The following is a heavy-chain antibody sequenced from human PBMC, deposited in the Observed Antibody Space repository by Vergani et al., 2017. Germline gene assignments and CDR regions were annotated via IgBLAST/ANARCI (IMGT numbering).Heavy chain of an antibody. CDR2: ISYDGSNK. V-gene: IGHV3-30*18. Sequence: QVQLVESGGGVVQPVRSLRLSCAASGFTFSSYGMHWVRQAPGTGLEWVAVISYDGSNKYYADSVKGRFTISRDNSKNTLYLQMNSLRAEDTAVYYCAKDGYCSGGSCYSRYYYYYMDVWGKGTTVTVAS. D-gene: IGHD2-15*01. CDR1: GFTFSSYG. CDR3: AKDGYCSGGSCYSRYYYYYMDV. J-gene: IGHJ6*03.